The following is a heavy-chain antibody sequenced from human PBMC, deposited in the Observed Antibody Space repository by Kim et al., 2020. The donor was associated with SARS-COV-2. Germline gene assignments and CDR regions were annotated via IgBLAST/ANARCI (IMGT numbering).Heavy chain of an antibody. V-gene: IGHV4-34*01. CDR1: GGSFSGYY. CDR2: INHSGST. Sequence: SETLSLTCAVYGGSFSGYYWSWIRQPPGKGLEWIGEINHSGSTNYNPSLKSRVTISVDTSKNQFSLKLSSVTAADTAVYYCARATRAGVDYWGQGTLVTVSS. CDR3: ARATRAGVDY. J-gene: IGHJ4*02.